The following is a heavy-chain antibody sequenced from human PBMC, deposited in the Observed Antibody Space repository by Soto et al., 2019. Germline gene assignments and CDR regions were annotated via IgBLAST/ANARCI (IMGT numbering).Heavy chain of an antibody. CDR2: ISSSSSTI. CDR3: ARGGDYDILTGYYKSDYYYYMDV. Sequence: GGSLRLSCAASGFTFSSYSINWVRQAPGKGLEWVSYISSSSSTIYYADSVKGRFTISRDNAKNSLYLQMNSLRAEDTAVYYCARGGDYDILTGYYKSDYYYYMDVWGKGTTVTVSS. CDR1: GFTFSSYS. J-gene: IGHJ6*03. V-gene: IGHV3-48*01. D-gene: IGHD3-9*01.